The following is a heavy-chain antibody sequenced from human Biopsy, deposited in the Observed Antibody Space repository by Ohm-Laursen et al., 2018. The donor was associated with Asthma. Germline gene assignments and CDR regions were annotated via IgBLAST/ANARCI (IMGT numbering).Heavy chain of an antibody. V-gene: IGHV4-34*01. D-gene: IGHD6-19*01. J-gene: IGHJ5*02. Sequence: GTLSLTCSVYGGSFSNYYWTWIRQPPGKGLEWIGEINHRGSTNYNPSLKSRVTLSVDTSKNQFSLKLSSVTAADTAVYYCARASVAASSNWFDPWGQGTLVTVSS. CDR1: GGSFSNYY. CDR2: INHRGST. CDR3: ARASVAASSNWFDP.